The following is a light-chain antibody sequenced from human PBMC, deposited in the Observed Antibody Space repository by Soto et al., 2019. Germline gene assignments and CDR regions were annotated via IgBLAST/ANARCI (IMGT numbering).Light chain of an antibody. CDR3: QQSYSTPRT. V-gene: IGKV1-9*01. Sequence: DIQLTQSPSFLSASVGDRVTITCRASQGISSYLAWYQQKPGKAPKLLIYAASTLQSGVPSRFSGSGSGTEFTLTISSLQPEDFATYYCQQSYSTPRTFSQGTKVEIK. CDR1: QGISSY. CDR2: AAS. J-gene: IGKJ1*01.